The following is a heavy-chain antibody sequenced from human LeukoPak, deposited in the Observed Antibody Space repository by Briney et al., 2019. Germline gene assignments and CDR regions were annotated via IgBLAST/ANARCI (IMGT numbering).Heavy chain of an antibody. CDR2: ISHNAHFT. J-gene: IGHJ3*02. Sequence: GGSLRLSCEASGFDFSIFALHWVRQAPGKGLEWVATISHNAHFTNYADSVKGRFTVSRDNSKNMLHLQMDSLRAKETAVYYCAREMRLPHNQILIDRRAFDIWGQGTMVTVSS. CDR1: GFDFSIFA. D-gene: IGHD3-9*01. CDR3: AREMRLPHNQILIDRRAFDI. V-gene: IGHV3-30*04.